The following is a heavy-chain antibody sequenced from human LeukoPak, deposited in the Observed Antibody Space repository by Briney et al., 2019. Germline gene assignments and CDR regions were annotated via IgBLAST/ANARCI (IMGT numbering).Heavy chain of an antibody. V-gene: IGHV3-11*01. Sequence: GGSLRLSCAVSGFTFSDYFMSWIRQAPGKGLEWVSYISSSGNSIFYADSVKGQFTISRDNAKNSLYLQMNSLRAEDTAVYFCARDATGWEDTTYFDYWGQGTLVTVSS. CDR1: GFTFSDYF. J-gene: IGHJ4*02. CDR2: ISSSGNSI. D-gene: IGHD1-1*01. CDR3: ARDATGWEDTTYFDY.